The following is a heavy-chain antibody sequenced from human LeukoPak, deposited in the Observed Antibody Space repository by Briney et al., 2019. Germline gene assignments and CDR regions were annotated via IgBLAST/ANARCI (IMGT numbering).Heavy chain of an antibody. D-gene: IGHD1-1*01. V-gene: IGHV1-46*01. CDR2: INPSGGST. CDR3: ASQIHGTGFDY. CDR1: GYTFTGYY. Sequence: ASVRVSCKASGYTFTGYYMHWVRQAPGQGLEWMGIINPSGGSTSYAQKFQGRVTMTRDTSTSTVYMELSSLRSEDTAVYYCASQIHGTGFDYWGQGTLVTVSS. J-gene: IGHJ4*02.